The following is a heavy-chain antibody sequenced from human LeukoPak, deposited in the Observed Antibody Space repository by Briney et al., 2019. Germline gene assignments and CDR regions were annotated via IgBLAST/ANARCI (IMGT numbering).Heavy chain of an antibody. CDR3: ARLWFGEPSGYFDY. V-gene: IGHV5-51*01. D-gene: IGHD3-10*01. Sequence: GESLKISCKGSGYSFSNYWIGWVRQMPGKGLEWMGLIYPGDSDTRYSPSFRGQVAISADKSISTAYLQWSRLRASDTAMYYCARLWFGEPSGYFDYWGQGALVTVSS. J-gene: IGHJ4*02. CDR2: IYPGDSDT. CDR1: GYSFSNYW.